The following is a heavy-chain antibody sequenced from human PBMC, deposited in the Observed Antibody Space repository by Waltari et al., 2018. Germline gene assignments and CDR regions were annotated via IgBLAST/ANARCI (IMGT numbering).Heavy chain of an antibody. Sequence: QVQLQQWGAGLLKPSETLSLTCAVYGGSFSGYYWSWIRQPPGKGLEWFGEINHSGSTNDNPSLKSRVTIAVDTSKNQCSLKLSSVTAADTAVYYCARDPDYGGAWGWFDPWGQGTLVTVSS. CDR3: ARDPDYGGAWGWFDP. J-gene: IGHJ5*02. V-gene: IGHV4-34*01. CDR1: GGSFSGYY. CDR2: INHSGST. D-gene: IGHD4-17*01.